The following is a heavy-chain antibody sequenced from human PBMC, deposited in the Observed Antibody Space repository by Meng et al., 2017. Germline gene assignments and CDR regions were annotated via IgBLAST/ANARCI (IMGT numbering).Heavy chain of an antibody. J-gene: IGHJ4*02. Sequence: GGSLRLSCAASGFTVSSNYMSWVRQAPGKGLEWVSVIYSGGSTYYADSVKGRFTISRHNSKNTLYLQMNSLRAEDTAVYYCAREGGYSSSWYYFDYWGQGTLVTVS. CDR2: IYSGGST. D-gene: IGHD6-13*01. CDR1: GFTVSSNY. CDR3: AREGGYSSSWYYFDY. V-gene: IGHV3-53*04.